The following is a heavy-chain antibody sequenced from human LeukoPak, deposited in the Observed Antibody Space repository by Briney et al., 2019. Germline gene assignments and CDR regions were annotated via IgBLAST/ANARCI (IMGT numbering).Heavy chain of an antibody. D-gene: IGHD6-13*01. CDR3: ARREAAAGLDSMYYFDY. J-gene: IGHJ4*02. Sequence: PGGSLRLSCAASGFTFDDYGMSWVRQAPGKGLEWVSGINWNGGSTGYADSVKGRLTIHRDNANNSLYLQMNSLRAEDTALYYCARREAAAGLDSMYYFDYWGQGTLVTVSS. V-gene: IGHV3-20*04. CDR2: INWNGGST. CDR1: GFTFDDYG.